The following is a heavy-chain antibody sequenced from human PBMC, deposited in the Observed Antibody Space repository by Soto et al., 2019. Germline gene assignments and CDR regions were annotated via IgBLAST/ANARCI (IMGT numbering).Heavy chain of an antibody. Sequence: SETLSLTCAVYGGSFSGYYWSWIRQPPGKGLEWIGEINHSGSTNYNPSLKSRVTISVDTSKNQFSLKLSSVTAADTAVYYCARGVLWFGELRYYYYYMDVWGKGTTVTVSS. CDR3: ARGVLWFGELRYYYYYMDV. J-gene: IGHJ6*03. D-gene: IGHD3-10*01. CDR1: GGSFSGYY. V-gene: IGHV4-34*01. CDR2: INHSGST.